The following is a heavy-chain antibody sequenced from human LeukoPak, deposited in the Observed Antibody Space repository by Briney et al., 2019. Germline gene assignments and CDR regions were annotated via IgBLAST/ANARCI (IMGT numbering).Heavy chain of an antibody. D-gene: IGHD3-22*01. V-gene: IGHV3-33*01. J-gene: IGHJ5*02. Sequence: PGGSLRLSCAASGFTFSSYGMHWVRQAPGKGLEWVAVIWYDGSNKYYADSVKGRFTIYRDNSKNTLYLQMSTLRAEDTAVYYCAIESDTMIADPWGQRTLVTVSS. CDR2: IWYDGSNK. CDR3: AIESDTMIADP. CDR1: GFTFSSYG.